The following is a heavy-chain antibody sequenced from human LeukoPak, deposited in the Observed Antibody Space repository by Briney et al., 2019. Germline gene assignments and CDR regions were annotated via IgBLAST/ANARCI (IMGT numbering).Heavy chain of an antibody. CDR3: ARDAKGHAFDI. V-gene: IGHV4-31*03. CDR1: GGSISSGGYY. J-gene: IGHJ3*02. Sequence: SETLCLTCTVSGGSISSGGYYWSWIRQHPGKGLEWIGYIYYSGSTYYNPSLKSRVTISVDTSKNQFSLKLSSVTAADTAVYYCARDAKGHAFDIWGQGTMVTVSS. CDR2: IYYSGST.